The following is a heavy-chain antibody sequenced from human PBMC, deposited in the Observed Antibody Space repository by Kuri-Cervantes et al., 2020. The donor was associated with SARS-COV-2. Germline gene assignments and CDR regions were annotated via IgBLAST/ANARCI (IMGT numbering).Heavy chain of an antibody. V-gene: IGHV4-61*08. CDR1: GGSISSGGYY. Sequence: SETLSLTCTVSGGSISSGGYYWSWIRQPPGKGLEWIGYIYYSGSTNYNPSLKSRVTISVDTSKNQFSLKLSSVTAADKAVYYCARRGYSSGWYAVDCGQGTLVTVSS. D-gene: IGHD6-19*01. CDR2: IYYSGST. CDR3: ARRGYSSGWYAVD. J-gene: IGHJ4*02.